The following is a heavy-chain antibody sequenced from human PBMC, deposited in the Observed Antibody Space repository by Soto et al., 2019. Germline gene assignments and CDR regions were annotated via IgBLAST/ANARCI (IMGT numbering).Heavy chain of an antibody. V-gene: IGHV1-18*01. CDR2: ISAYNGNT. CDR3: ARSGSSRSYYYYGMDV. Sequence: GASVKVSCKGSGYTFTSYGISWGRQAPGQRLEWMGWISAYNGNTNYAQKLQGRVTMTTDTSTSTAYMELRSLGSDDTAVYYCARSGSSRSYYYYGMDVWGKGTTVTVSS. J-gene: IGHJ6*04. CDR1: GYTFTSYG. D-gene: IGHD6-6*01.